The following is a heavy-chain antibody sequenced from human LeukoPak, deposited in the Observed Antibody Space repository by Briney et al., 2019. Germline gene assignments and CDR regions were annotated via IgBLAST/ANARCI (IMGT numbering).Heavy chain of an antibody. Sequence: SETLSLTCAVYGGSFSGYYWSWIRQPPGKGLEWIGEVSHGGTTNYNPSLESRVTISIDTSNSQFSLSLKSVTAADSGVYYCARDGIAVFGVITGNYYYMDVWGKGTTVTVSS. CDR3: ARDGIAVFGVITGNYYYMDV. CDR1: GGSFSGYY. CDR2: VSHGGTT. D-gene: IGHD3-3*01. J-gene: IGHJ6*03. V-gene: IGHV4-34*01.